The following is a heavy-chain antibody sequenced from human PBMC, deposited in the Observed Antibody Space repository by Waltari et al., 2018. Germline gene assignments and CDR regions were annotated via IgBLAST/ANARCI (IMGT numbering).Heavy chain of an antibody. CDR2: VLGSGRT. Sequence: QLQLQASGPGLVKPSGTLSLICAVSADSMNYWWRWVRQPPGKGLEWIGQVLGSGRTNYNPSFASRVTISLDTSTHQFALKMTSATAADTALYYCARDRGRGLYLDTWGQGILVTVSP. CDR3: ARDRGRGLYLDT. V-gene: IGHV4-4*02. CDR1: ADSMNYW. D-gene: IGHD2-15*01. J-gene: IGHJ4*02.